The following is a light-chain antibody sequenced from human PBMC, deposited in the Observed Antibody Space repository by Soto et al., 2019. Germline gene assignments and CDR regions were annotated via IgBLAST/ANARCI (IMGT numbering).Light chain of an antibody. J-gene: IGLJ2*01. Sequence: QSVLTQPPSASGTPGQRVTISCSGSSSNIESNFVYWYQQSPGTAPRLLIYRNNQRPSGVPDRFSGSKSGTSASLAISALRSEDEADYYCTVWDDSLRGRLFGGGTKVTVL. CDR3: TVWDDSLRGRL. CDR1: SSNIESNF. CDR2: RNN. V-gene: IGLV1-47*01.